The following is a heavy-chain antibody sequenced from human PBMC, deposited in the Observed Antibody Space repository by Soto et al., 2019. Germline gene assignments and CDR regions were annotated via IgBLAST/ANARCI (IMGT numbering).Heavy chain of an antibody. V-gene: IGHV1-69*13. CDR3: ARDKNNYDSSGYYLVFDY. CDR2: IVPIFGTA. D-gene: IGHD3-22*01. CDR1: GGTFSSYA. J-gene: IGHJ4*02. Sequence: SVKVSCKASGGTFSSYAISWVRQAPGQGLEWMGGIVPIFGTANYAQKFQGRVTITADESTSTAYMELSSLRSEDTAVYYCARDKNNYDSSGYYLVFDYWGQGTLVTVSS.